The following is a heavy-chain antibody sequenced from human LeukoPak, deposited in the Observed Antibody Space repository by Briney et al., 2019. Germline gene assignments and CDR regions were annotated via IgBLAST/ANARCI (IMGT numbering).Heavy chain of an antibody. CDR3: ARDRSGDDDFWNGYYTNYFVP. Sequence: SVKVSCKASGGTFSSYAISWVRQAPGQGLEWMGGIIPIFGTANYAQKFQGRVTITADESTSTAYMELSSLRSEDTAVYYCARDRSGDDDFWNGYYTNYFVPWGQGTLVTVSS. V-gene: IGHV1-69*13. J-gene: IGHJ5*02. D-gene: IGHD3-3*01. CDR1: GGTFSSYA. CDR2: IIPIFGTA.